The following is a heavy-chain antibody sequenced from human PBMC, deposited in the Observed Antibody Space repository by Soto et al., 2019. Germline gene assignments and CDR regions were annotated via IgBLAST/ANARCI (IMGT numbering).Heavy chain of an antibody. J-gene: IGHJ6*02. V-gene: IGHV1-69*06. Sequence: SVKVSCKASGGTFSSYAISWVRQAPGQGLEWMGGIIPIFGTANYAQKFQGRVTITADKSTSTAYMELSSLRSEDTAVSYCAATGGMVYYYGMDVWGQGTTDTVTS. CDR3: AATGGMVYYYGMDV. CDR2: IIPIFGTA. CDR1: GGTFSSYA. D-gene: IGHD2-15*01.